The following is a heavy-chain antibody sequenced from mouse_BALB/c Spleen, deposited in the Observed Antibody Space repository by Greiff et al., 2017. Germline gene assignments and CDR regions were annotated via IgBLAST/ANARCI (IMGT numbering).Heavy chain of an antibody. CDR1: GYAFTNYL. Sequence: VQLQQSGAELVRPRTSVKVSCKASGYAFTNYLIEWVKQRPGQGLEWIGVINPGSGGTNYNEKFKGKATLTADKSSSTAYMQLSSLTSDDSAVYFCARSKSDGFAYWGQGTLVTVSA. CDR2: INPGSGGT. J-gene: IGHJ3*01. CDR3: ARSKSDGFAY. V-gene: IGHV1-54*01.